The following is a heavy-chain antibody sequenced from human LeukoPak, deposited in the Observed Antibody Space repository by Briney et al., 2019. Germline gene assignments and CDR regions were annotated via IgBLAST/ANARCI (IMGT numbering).Heavy chain of an antibody. D-gene: IGHD6-13*01. V-gene: IGHV3-9*01. Sequence: HPGGCLSLSCAASGFTFDDYAMHWVRRAPGKGLEWVSGISWNSGSIGYADSVKVRFTISRDNAKNSLYLQMNSLRAEDTALYYCAKEYSSSWYGAYFDYWGQGTLVTVSS. J-gene: IGHJ4*02. CDR3: AKEYSSSWYGAYFDY. CDR1: GFTFDDYA. CDR2: ISWNSGSI.